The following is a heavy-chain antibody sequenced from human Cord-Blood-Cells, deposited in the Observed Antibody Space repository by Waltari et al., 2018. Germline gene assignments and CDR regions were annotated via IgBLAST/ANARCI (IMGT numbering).Heavy chain of an antibody. J-gene: IGHJ5*02. D-gene: IGHD2-15*01. V-gene: IGHV4-38-2*02. Sequence: QVQLQESGPGLVKPSETLSPPSLFLGNSFTSGTNGARIGQPPGKGREWFGSIYHSGRTYYTPSLKSRVTISVDTSKNQFSLKLSSVTAADTAVYYCARAGIWDDNWFDPWGQGTLVTVSS. CDR2: IYHSGRT. CDR3: ARAGIWDDNWFDP. CDR1: GNSFTSGTN.